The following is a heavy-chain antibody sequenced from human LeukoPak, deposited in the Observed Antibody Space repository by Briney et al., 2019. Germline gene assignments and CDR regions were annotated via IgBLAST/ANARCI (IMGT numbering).Heavy chain of an antibody. Sequence: GGSLRLSCAASGFTFSSSTMNWVRQAPGKGLEWVSCIYSSSTYMYYADSVKGRFTISRDDAKNSLYLQMNSLRAEDTAVYYCARDMVRGVIIRDAFDIWGQGTMVTVSS. J-gene: IGHJ3*02. V-gene: IGHV3-21*01. CDR1: GFTFSSST. D-gene: IGHD3-10*01. CDR2: IYSSSTYM. CDR3: ARDMVRGVIIRDAFDI.